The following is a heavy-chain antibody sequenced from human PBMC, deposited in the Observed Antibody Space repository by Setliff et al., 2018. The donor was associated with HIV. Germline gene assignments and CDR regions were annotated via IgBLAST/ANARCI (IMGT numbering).Heavy chain of an antibody. CDR3: TKDHLSGWASDC. J-gene: IGHJ4*02. CDR2: ISWSSQRI. Sequence: GGSLRLSCSASGFKFDDYAMHWVRQAPGKGPEWVSGISWSSQRIAYADSVKGRFTISRDNAKNSLYLQVNSLRVEDTAMYYCTKDHLSGWASDCWGQGTLVTVSS. CDR1: GFKFDDYA. V-gene: IGHV3-9*01. D-gene: IGHD6-19*01.